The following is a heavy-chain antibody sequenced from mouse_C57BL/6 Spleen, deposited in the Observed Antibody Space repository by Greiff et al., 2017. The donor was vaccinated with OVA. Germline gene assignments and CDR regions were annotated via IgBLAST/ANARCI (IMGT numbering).Heavy chain of an antibody. CDR1: GYSITSGYY. CDR3: ARDRVYYDYDEFAMDY. CDR2: ISYDGSN. V-gene: IGHV3-6*01. J-gene: IGHJ4*01. D-gene: IGHD2-4*01. Sequence: EVQRVESGPGLVKPSQSLSLTCSVTGYSITSGYYWNWIRQFPGNKLEWMGYISYDGSNNYNPSLKNRISITRDTSKNQFFLKLNSVTTEDTATYYCARDRVYYDYDEFAMDYWGQGTSVTVSS.